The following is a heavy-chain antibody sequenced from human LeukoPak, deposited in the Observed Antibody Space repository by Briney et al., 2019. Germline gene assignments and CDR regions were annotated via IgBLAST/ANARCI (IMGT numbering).Heavy chain of an antibody. CDR3: ARGLRSWVTATIPGV. CDR1: GFTCSSYS. V-gene: IGHV3-21*01. J-gene: IGHJ6*04. D-gene: IGHD2-21*02. CDR2: ISSSSSYI. Sequence: GGSLRHSCAGSGFTCSSYSRNWVRQAPGKGLEWVSSISSSSSYIYNADSVKGLFTISRDNDKNSLYLELSSLRAEDTAVYYCARGLRSWVTATIPGVWGKGTTVTVAS.